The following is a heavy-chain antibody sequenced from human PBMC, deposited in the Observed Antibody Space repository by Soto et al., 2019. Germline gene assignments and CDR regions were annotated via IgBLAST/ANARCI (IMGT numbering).Heavy chain of an antibody. D-gene: IGHD2-2*01. CDR2: LKSDGRDT. CDR1: GFSFNDNW. V-gene: IGHV3-74*01. CDR3: VREMPVPIRGGYYYYSVLDA. J-gene: IGHJ6*02. Sequence: PGGSLRLSCAASGFSFNDNWMHWVRQVPGKGLMWVSRLKSDGRDTIYADSVKGRFTVSRDGAKNTLYLQMNSLRVEDTAVYYCVREMPVPIRGGYYYYSVLDAWAKGPRSPSP.